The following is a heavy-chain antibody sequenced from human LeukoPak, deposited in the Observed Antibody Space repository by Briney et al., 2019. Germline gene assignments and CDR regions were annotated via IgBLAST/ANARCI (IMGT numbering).Heavy chain of an antibody. V-gene: IGHV1-46*01. CDR1: GYTFTNYY. Sequence: GASVKVSFKASGYTFTNYYMHWVRQAPAQGIDWMGIINPSDGSTRNPHTFHGRVTMTKHTSTSTLYMGLSSVRSEETAVYYCARQGSGDSSGAKFDCWGQGTLVSVCS. CDR3: ARQGSGDSSGAKFDC. D-gene: IGHD6-19*01. CDR2: INPSDGST. J-gene: IGHJ4*02.